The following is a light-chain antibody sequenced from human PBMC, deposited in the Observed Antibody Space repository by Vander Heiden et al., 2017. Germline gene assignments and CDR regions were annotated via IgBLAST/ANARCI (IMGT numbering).Light chain of an antibody. Sequence: EIVLTQSPGTLPLSPGERATLYCRASQSVSSSYLAWYQQKPGQAPRLLIYGASYRATGIPDRFSGSGSGTDFTLTISRLEPEDFAVYYCQQYGSSAYTFGQGTKLEIK. CDR1: QSVSSSY. CDR3: QQYGSSAYT. CDR2: GAS. J-gene: IGKJ2*01. V-gene: IGKV3-20*01.